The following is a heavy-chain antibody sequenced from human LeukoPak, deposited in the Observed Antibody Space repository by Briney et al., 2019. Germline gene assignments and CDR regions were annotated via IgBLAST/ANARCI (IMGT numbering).Heavy chain of an antibody. J-gene: IGHJ4*02. V-gene: IGHV3-23*01. CDR1: GFTFTSSA. D-gene: IGHD6-19*01. Sequence: GGSLRLSCAASGFTFTSSALSWVRQAPGKGLEWVSGIDSVGNTFYTDSAKGRFTISRDNSKNTLYLQMISPRAEDSAMYYCAGRIALTGTLEFWGQGTLVTVSS. CDR2: IDSVGNT. CDR3: AGRIALTGTLEF.